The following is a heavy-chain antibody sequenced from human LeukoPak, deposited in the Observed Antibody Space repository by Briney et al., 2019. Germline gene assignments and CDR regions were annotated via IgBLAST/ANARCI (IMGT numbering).Heavy chain of an antibody. CDR3: ARSQLGRSHLPEQFDP. CDR2: IYTGGST. V-gene: IGHV3-53*01. CDR1: GFIVSSNY. D-gene: IGHD1-1*01. J-gene: IGHJ5*02. Sequence: GGSLRLSCAASGFIVSSNYMNWVRQAPGKGLEWVSVIYTGGSTYYADSVKGRFTISRDSSKNTLYLQMNSLRAEDTAVYYCARSQLGRSHLPEQFDPWGQGTLVTVSP.